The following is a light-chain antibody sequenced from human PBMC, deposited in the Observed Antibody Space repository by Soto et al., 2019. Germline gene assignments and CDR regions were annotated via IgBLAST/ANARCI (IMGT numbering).Light chain of an antibody. CDR3: QQRNSYPRT. Sequence: DSQLTQSPSSLSASVGERLTMTFLASQGINIFLAWFQQKPGKAPNLLISAASTLQSGVPSRFSGSGSETEFTLTITSLQPEDSATYYCQQRNSYPRTFGQGTKVDI. CDR1: QGINIF. J-gene: IGKJ2*01. CDR2: AAS. V-gene: IGKV1-9*01.